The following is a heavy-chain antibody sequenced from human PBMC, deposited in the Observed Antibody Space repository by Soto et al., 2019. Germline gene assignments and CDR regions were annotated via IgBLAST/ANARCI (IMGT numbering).Heavy chain of an antibody. CDR3: ARAPLNYYDTSGYYFNWFDP. D-gene: IGHD3-22*01. CDR1: GGTFSSYA. J-gene: IGHJ5*02. Sequence: SVKVSVKASGGTFSSYAISWVRQAPGQGLEWMGGIIPIFGTADYAQKFQGRVTITADESTSTAYMELSSLRSEDTAVYYCARAPLNYYDTSGYYFNWFDPWGQGTVVTVS. V-gene: IGHV1-69*13. CDR2: IIPIFGTA.